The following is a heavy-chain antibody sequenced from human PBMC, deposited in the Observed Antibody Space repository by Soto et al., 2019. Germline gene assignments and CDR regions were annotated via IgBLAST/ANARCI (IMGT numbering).Heavy chain of an antibody. J-gene: IGHJ6*02. D-gene: IGHD4-17*01. CDR1: GYTFTGYC. Sequence: ASVKVSCKASGYTFTGYCMHWVRQAPGQGLEWMGWINPNSGGTNYAQKFQGRVTMTRDTSISTAYMELSRLRSDDTAVYYCAAPGTTVTTMAYYYYGMDVWGQGTTVTVSS. V-gene: IGHV1-2*02. CDR2: INPNSGGT. CDR3: AAPGTTVTTMAYYYYGMDV.